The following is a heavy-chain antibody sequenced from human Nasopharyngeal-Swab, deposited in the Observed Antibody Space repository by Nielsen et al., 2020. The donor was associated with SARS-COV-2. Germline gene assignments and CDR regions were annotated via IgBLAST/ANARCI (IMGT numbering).Heavy chain of an antibody. V-gene: IGHV5-51*01. CDR2: VYPGDSDT. CDR1: GYSITNYW. CDR3: ARRDGSYYDVDY. Sequence: GGSLRLSCKGSGYSITNYWIGWVRQMPGKGLEWMGNVYPGDSDTRYSPSFQGQVTISADKSISTAYLQWSSLKASDTAMYYCARRDGSYYDVDYWGQGTLVTVSS. J-gene: IGHJ4*02. D-gene: IGHD1-26*01.